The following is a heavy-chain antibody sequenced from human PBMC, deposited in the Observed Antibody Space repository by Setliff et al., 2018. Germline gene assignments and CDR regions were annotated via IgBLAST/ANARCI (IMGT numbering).Heavy chain of an antibody. CDR3: ARSINGYQQRYDF. CDR2: INSGGTKI. CDR1: GFFFRSYE. D-gene: IGHD3-16*01. J-gene: IGHJ4*02. V-gene: IGHV3-48*03. Sequence: GGSLRLSCAASGFFFRSYEMNWVRQTPGKGLEWVSYINSGGTKIYYADSVEGRFTISRDNGKNSLFLQMNSVRAENTAVYYCARSINGYQQRYDFWGQGALVTVSS.